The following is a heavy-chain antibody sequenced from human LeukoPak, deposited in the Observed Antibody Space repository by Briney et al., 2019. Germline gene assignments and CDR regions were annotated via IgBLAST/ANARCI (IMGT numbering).Heavy chain of an antibody. Sequence: SQTLSLTCAVSGGSISSGGYSWSWIRQPPGKGLEWIGYIYHSGSTYYNPSLKSRVTISVDRSKNQFSLELSSVTAADTAVYYCARGLKGGYPDYWGQGTLVTVSS. CDR1: GGSISSGGYS. CDR2: IYHSGST. D-gene: IGHD3-22*01. V-gene: IGHV4-30-2*01. CDR3: ARGLKGGYPDY. J-gene: IGHJ4*02.